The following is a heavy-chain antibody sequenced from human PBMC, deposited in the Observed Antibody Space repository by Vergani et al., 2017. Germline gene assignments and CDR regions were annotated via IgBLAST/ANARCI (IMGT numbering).Heavy chain of an antibody. CDR3: ARDLSYGSALEEYYYYGMDV. Sequence: QVQLQESGPGLVKPSETLSLTCTVSGGSISSYYWSWIRQPPGKGLEWIGYIYYSGSTNYNPSLKSRVTISVDTSNNQFSLKLSSVTAADTAVYYCARDLSYGSALEEYYYYGMDVWGQGTTVTVSS. J-gene: IGHJ6*02. V-gene: IGHV4-59*01. CDR1: GGSISSYY. CDR2: IYYSGST. D-gene: IGHD3-10*01.